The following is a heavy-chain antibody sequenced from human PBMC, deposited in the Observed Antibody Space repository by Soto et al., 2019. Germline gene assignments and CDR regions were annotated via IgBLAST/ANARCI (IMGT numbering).Heavy chain of an antibody. CDR3: ARSTGYGDSFFDY. CDR2: IYYSGST. CDR1: GGSISRRGYY. V-gene: IGHV4-39*07. Sequence: SETLSLTCTVSGGSISRRGYYWGWILQPPGKGLEWIGTIYYSGSTYYNPSLKSRVTISVDTSKNQFSLKLSSVTAADTAVYYCARSTGYGDSFFDYWGQGTLVTVSS. J-gene: IGHJ4*02. D-gene: IGHD4-17*01.